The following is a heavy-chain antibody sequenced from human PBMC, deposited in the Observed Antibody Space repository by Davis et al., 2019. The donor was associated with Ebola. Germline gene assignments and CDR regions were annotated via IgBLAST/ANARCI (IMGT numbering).Heavy chain of an antibody. V-gene: IGHV3-48*04. Sequence: GESLKISCAVSGFTFSNFAMNWVRQAPGKGLEWLSYISTTSRNDIYYADSVKGRFTISRDNAKNSLYLQMDSLRAEDTAVYYCAGPYLQASNYWGQGALVTVSS. CDR3: AGPYLQASNY. CDR2: ISTTSRNDI. CDR1: GFTFSNFA. D-gene: IGHD2/OR15-2a*01. J-gene: IGHJ4*02.